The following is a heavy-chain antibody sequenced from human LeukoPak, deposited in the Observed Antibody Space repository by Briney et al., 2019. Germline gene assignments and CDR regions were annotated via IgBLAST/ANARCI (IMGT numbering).Heavy chain of an antibody. J-gene: IGHJ4*02. Sequence: SETLSLTCTVSGGSISSSSYYWGWIRQPPGKGLEWIGSIYYSGSTYCNPSLKSRVTISVDTSKNQFSLKLSSVTAADTAVYYCARDRDGAPGYWGQGTLVTVSS. CDR2: IYYSGST. D-gene: IGHD4-17*01. CDR1: GGSISSSSYY. V-gene: IGHV4-39*07. CDR3: ARDRDGAPGY.